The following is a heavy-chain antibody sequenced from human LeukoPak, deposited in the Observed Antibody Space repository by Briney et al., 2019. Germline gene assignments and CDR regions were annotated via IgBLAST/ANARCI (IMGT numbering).Heavy chain of an antibody. Sequence: PSETLSLTCAVYGGSFSGYYWGWIRQPPGKGLEWIGSFYYSGSTYYYPSLKSRVTISVDTSKNQFSLKLSSVTAADTAVYYCARQIRDGFNPDWFDPWGQGTLVIVSS. D-gene: IGHD5-24*01. CDR2: FYYSGST. V-gene: IGHV4-39*01. CDR1: GGSFSGYY. J-gene: IGHJ5*02. CDR3: ARQIRDGFNPDWFDP.